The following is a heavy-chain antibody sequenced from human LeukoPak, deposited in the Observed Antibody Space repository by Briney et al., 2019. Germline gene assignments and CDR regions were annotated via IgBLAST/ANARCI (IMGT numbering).Heavy chain of an antibody. CDR1: GFTFSSNG. D-gene: IGHD1-14*01. CDR3: AREAGMDAPFDP. Sequence: GRSLRLSCAASGFTFSSNGMHWVRQAPGKGLEWVAVIWYDGSNQYYADSVKGRFTISRDNSKNTLYLRMNSLRAEDTAVYYCAREAGMDAPFDPWGQGTLVTVSS. V-gene: IGHV3-33*01. J-gene: IGHJ5*02. CDR2: IWYDGSNQ.